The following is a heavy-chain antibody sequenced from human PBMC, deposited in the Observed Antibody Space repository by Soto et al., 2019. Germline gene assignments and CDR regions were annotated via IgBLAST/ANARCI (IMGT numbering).Heavy chain of an antibody. CDR1: GDSISIYY. J-gene: IGHJ4*02. CDR3: ARGNPWDY. D-gene: IGHD1-1*01. Sequence: SETLSLTCTVSGDSISIYYRSWIRQPPGKGLEWIGYIYYSGSTNYSPSLKSRVTISVDTSKNQFSLKLSSVTTADTAVYYCARGNPWDYWGQGTLVTVSS. CDR2: IYYSGST. V-gene: IGHV4-59*01.